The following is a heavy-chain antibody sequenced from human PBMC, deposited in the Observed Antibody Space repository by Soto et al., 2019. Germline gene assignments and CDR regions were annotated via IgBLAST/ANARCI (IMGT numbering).Heavy chain of an antibody. CDR1: GFTFSSYG. D-gene: IGHD1-26*01. J-gene: IGHJ4*02. Sequence: GGSLRLSCVASGFTFSSYGMHWVRQTPSKGLEWVSVISYDGSHTHYADSVRGRFTVSRDNSRSTVYLQMNTLRPDDTAVYYCAKDLGPPRGSYPDSWGPGTLVTAPQ. V-gene: IGHV3-30*18. CDR2: ISYDGSHT. CDR3: AKDLGPPRGSYPDS.